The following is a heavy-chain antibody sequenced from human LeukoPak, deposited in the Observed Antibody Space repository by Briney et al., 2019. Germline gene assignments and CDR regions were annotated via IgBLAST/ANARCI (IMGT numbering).Heavy chain of an antibody. D-gene: IGHD4-17*01. CDR3: ARGDYSVHADY. J-gene: IGHJ4*02. V-gene: IGHV1-2*06. CDR2: INPNSGGT. CDR1: GYTFTGYY. Sequence: ASVKVSCKAAGYTFTGYYMFWVRQAPGQGLEWMGRINPNSGGTNYAQKFQGRVTMTRDTSISTAYMELRSLRSDDTAVYYCARGDYSVHADYWGQGTLVTVSS.